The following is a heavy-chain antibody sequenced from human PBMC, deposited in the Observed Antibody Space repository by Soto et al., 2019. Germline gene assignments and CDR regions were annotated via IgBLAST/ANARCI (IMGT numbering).Heavy chain of an antibody. J-gene: IGHJ1*01. V-gene: IGHV4-31*03. Sequence: QVQLQESGPGLVKPSQTLSLTCTVSGGSISSGGYYWSWIRQHPGKGLEWIGYIYYSGSTYYNPSLKSRVTISVDTSKNQFSLKLSSVTAADTAVYYCVGRYCSSTSCYAYFQHWGQGTLVTVSS. CDR1: GGSISSGGYY. D-gene: IGHD2-2*01. CDR3: VGRYCSSTSCYAYFQH. CDR2: IYYSGST.